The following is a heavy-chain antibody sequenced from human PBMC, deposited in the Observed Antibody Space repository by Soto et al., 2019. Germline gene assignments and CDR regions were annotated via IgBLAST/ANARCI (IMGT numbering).Heavy chain of an antibody. CDR1: GGSISSGGFY. CDR3: ARGDNVLYYFDY. Sequence: SETLSLTCTVSGGSISSGGFYWTWIRQHPGKGLEWIGYIHNSGITYLSPSLKSRVIMSVDTSKNQFSLRLSSVTAADTAVYYCARGDNVLYYFDYWGQGTLVTASS. D-gene: IGHD3-10*02. CDR2: IHNSGIT. V-gene: IGHV4-31*03. J-gene: IGHJ4*02.